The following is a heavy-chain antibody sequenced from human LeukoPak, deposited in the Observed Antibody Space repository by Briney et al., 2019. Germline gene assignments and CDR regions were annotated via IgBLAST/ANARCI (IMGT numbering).Heavy chain of an antibody. Sequence: SVKVSCKASGGTFSSYAISWVRQAPGQGLEWMGGIIPIFGTANYAQKFQGRVTITTDESTSTTYMELSSLRSEDTAVYYCARARVTGQALDYWGQGTLVTVSS. V-gene: IGHV1-69*05. CDR3: ARARVTGQALDY. CDR1: GGTFSSYA. D-gene: IGHD2-21*02. J-gene: IGHJ4*01. CDR2: IIPIFGTA.